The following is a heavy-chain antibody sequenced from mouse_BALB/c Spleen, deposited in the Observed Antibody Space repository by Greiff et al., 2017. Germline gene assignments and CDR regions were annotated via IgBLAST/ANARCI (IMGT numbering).Heavy chain of an antibody. CDR2: IDPANGNT. Sequence: EVQLQQSGAELVKPGASVKLSCTASGFNIKDTYMHWVKQRPEQGLEWIGRIDPANGNTKYDPKFQGKATITADTSSNTAYLQLSSLTSEDTAVYYCARSTYYDYDGDWGQGTTLTVSS. CDR1: GFNIKDTY. D-gene: IGHD2-4*01. CDR3: ARSTYYDYDGD. V-gene: IGHV14-3*02. J-gene: IGHJ2*01.